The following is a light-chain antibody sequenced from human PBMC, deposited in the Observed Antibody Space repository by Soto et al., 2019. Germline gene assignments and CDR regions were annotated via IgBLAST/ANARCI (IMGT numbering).Light chain of an antibody. J-gene: IGLJ3*02. CDR2: ADN. V-gene: IGLV1-44*01. Sequence: QLVLTQPPSASGTPGQRVTISCSGSGSNIGSKSVNWYQQLPGAAPKLLIYADNQRPSGVPDRFSASKSGTSASLAISGLQSEDEADFYCATWDDTLHGWVFGGGTKLTVL. CDR3: ATWDDTLHGWV. CDR1: GSNIGSKS.